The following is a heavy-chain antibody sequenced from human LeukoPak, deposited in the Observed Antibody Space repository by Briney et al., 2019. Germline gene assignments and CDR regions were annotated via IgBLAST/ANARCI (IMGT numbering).Heavy chain of an antibody. V-gene: IGHV3-23*01. CDR1: GFTFSSYA. Sequence: GGSLRPSRAASGFTFSSYAMSWVRQAPGKGLEWVSAISGSGSTTYYADSVKGRFTISRDNSKNTLYLQMNSLRVEDTAAYYCAKDLRRYFDLWGRGTLVTVSS. CDR3: AKDLRRYFDL. CDR2: ISGSGSTT. J-gene: IGHJ2*01.